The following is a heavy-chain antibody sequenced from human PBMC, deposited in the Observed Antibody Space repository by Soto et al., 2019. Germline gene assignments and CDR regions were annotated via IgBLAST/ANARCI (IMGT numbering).Heavy chain of an antibody. Sequence: PSEGLSLTCTVPVRYISYHCWSWLRQPVGTRLEWIGHMYVTGTTNYNPSLKNRVSMSIDTSKNQFSLNLSSVTAADTAVYYCARDGAYTGYEEGNPFDIWGQGTMFTVSS. CDR3: ARDGAYTGYEEGNPFDI. CDR2: MYVTGTT. D-gene: IGHD5-12*01. V-gene: IGHV4-4*07. J-gene: IGHJ3*02. CDR1: VRYISYHC.